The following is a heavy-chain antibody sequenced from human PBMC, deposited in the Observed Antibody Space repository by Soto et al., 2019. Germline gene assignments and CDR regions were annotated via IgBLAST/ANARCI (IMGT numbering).Heavy chain of an antibody. CDR2: IYHSGST. V-gene: IGHV4-38-2*01. CDR3: ARLIAAAGDY. D-gene: IGHD6-13*01. J-gene: IGHJ4*02. CDR1: GYSISSGYY. Sequence: LSLTCAVSGYSISSGYYWGWIRQPPGKGLEWIGSIYHSGSTYYDPSLKSRVTISVDTSKNQFSLKLSSVTAADTAVYYCARLIAAAGDYWGQGTLVTVSS.